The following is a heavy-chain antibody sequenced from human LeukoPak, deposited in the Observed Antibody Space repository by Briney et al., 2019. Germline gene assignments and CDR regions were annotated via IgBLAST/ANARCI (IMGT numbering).Heavy chain of an antibody. J-gene: IGHJ4*02. Sequence: GASVKVSCKASGYTFTSYDINWVRQATGQGLEWMGWMNANNGNTGYAQKFQGRVTMTTDTSTSTAYMELRSLRSDDTAVYYCVRKFRYCSSTSCPWQQLRDWGQGTLVTVSS. V-gene: IGHV1-8*01. D-gene: IGHD2-2*01. CDR1: GYTFTSYD. CDR3: VRKFRYCSSTSCPWQQLRD. CDR2: MNANNGNT.